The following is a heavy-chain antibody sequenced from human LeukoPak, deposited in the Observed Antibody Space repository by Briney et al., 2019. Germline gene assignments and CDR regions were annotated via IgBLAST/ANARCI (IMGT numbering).Heavy chain of an antibody. D-gene: IGHD6-13*01. J-gene: IGHJ2*01. CDR1: GGSISNSNW. V-gene: IGHV4-4*02. CDR2: IYHSGST. Sequence: SGTLSLTCAVSGGSISNSNWWSWVRQPPGKGLEWIGEIYHSGSTNYNPSLKSRVTISVDKSKNQFSLKLSSVTAADTAVYYCARWLAATGVYWYFDLWGRDTLVTVSS. CDR3: ARWLAATGVYWYFDL.